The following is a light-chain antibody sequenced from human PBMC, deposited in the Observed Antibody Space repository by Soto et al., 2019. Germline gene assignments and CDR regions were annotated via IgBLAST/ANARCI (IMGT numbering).Light chain of an antibody. CDR1: SSDVGGYNY. V-gene: IGLV2-14*01. CDR2: EVS. Sequence: QSALTQPASVSGSPGQSITISCTGTSSDVGGYNYVSWSQQHPGTAPKLMIYEVSNRPSGVSNRFSGSKSGNTASLTISGLPADDEADYYCSSYKTTNTYVFGTGTQLTVL. CDR3: SSYKTTNTYV. J-gene: IGLJ1*01.